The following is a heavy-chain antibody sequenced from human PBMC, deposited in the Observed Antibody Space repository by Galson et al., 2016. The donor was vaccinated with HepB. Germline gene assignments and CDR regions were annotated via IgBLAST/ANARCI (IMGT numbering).Heavy chain of an antibody. Sequence: SLRLSCAASGFAFSDYAIHWVRQAPGKALEHVAAINTNGGSTYYANSMWGRLVITRDNSKNTVYLQMVSLTGEDTAGYYCARGGRGTSLQLMDWFREGWHFDYWGQGTLVSVSS. CDR2: INTNGGST. CDR3: ARGGRGTSLQLMDWFREGWHFDY. D-gene: IGHD3/OR15-3a*01. V-gene: IGHV3-64*01. J-gene: IGHJ4*02. CDR1: GFAFSDYA.